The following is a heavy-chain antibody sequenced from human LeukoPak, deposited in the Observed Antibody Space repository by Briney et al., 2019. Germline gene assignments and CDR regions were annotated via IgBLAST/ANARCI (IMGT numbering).Heavy chain of an antibody. V-gene: IGHV1-46*01. D-gene: IGHD2-2*01. Sequence: GASVKVSCKASGYTFTRYYMHWARQAPGQGLEWMGIIYPSGGSTSYAQKFQGRVTMTRDTSTSTVSMELSSLRSEDTAVYYCARDFPLGSSASKWLHPWGQGTLVPLPS. CDR1: GYTFTRYY. J-gene: IGHJ5*02. CDR3: ARDFPLGSSASKWLHP. CDR2: IYPSGGST.